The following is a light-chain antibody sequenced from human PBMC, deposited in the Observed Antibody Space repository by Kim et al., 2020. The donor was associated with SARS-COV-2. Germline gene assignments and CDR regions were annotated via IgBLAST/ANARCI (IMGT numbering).Light chain of an antibody. V-gene: IGKV3-11*01. CDR1: QSVSSY. CDR3: QQRGNWPRT. CDR2: DAS. J-gene: IGKJ4*02. Sequence: EIMLTQSPATLSLSPGKRATLSCRASQSVSSYLAWYQQKPGQAPRLLIYDASKRATGIPARFSGSGSGTDFTLTISSLEPEDFALYYCQQRGNWPRTFGEGTKVDIK.